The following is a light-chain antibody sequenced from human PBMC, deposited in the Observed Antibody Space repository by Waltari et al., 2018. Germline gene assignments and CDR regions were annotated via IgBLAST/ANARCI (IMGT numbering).Light chain of an antibody. V-gene: IGKV4-1*01. CDR3: QQYYSTPWT. CDR2: WSS. Sequence: DIVMTQSPDSLAVSLGERATINCKSSQSVLYSSNNKNYLSWFQKKTGQPPKLLIYWSSTRESGVPDRFSSSGSGTDFTLTISSLQAEDVAVYYCQQYYSTPWTFGQGTKVEIK. CDR1: QSVLYSSNNKNY. J-gene: IGKJ1*01.